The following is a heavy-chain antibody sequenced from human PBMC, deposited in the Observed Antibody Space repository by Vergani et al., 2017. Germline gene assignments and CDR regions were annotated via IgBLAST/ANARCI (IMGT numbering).Heavy chain of an antibody. Sequence: EVQLVESGGGLIQPGGSLRLSCAASGFTVSSNYMSWVRQAPGKGLEWVSVIYSGGSTYYADSVKGRFTISRDNSKNTLYLQMNSLRAEDTAVYYCSGYSSSWSKADFDYWGQGTLVTVSS. J-gene: IGHJ4*02. D-gene: IGHD6-13*01. CDR3: SGYSSSWSKADFDY. CDR1: GFTVSSNY. V-gene: IGHV3-53*01. CDR2: IYSGGST.